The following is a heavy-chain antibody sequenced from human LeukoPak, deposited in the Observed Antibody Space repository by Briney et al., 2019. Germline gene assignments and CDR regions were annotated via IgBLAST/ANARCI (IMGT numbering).Heavy chain of an antibody. D-gene: IGHD3-10*01. Sequence: GASVKVSCKASGYTFSSYGISWVRQSPGQGLEWMGWISGYNGNTNYAQKVQGRVTMTTDTSTSTAYMELRSLRSDDTAVYYCARDRRYYGSGSYYGDNWLDPWGQGTLVTVSS. CDR2: ISGYNGNT. CDR1: GYTFSSYG. CDR3: ARDRRYYGSGSYYGDNWLDP. V-gene: IGHV1-18*01. J-gene: IGHJ5*02.